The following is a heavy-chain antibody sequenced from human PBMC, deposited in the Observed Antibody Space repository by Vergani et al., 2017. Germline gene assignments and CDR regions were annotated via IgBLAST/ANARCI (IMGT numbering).Heavy chain of an antibody. Sequence: EVELVQSGPEMRKPGASLKISCKGSEYSFGNYWIGWVRQMPGKGLEWMGIIYPADSDTRYSPSFQGQVTISADKTISTAFLPWDSLKASDTALFYCARHTTYTDSWGQGTLVTVSS. CDR3: ARHTTYTDS. CDR1: EYSFGNYW. CDR2: IYPADSDT. D-gene: IGHD1-1*01. V-gene: IGHV5-51*03. J-gene: IGHJ4*02.